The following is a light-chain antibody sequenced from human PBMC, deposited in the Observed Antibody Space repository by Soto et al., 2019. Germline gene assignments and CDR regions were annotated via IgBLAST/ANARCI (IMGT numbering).Light chain of an antibody. CDR3: KQTYSAPWT. V-gene: IGKV1-39*01. Sequence: DIQMTHSPSSLSTSVGDRVTITCRASQSISNYLNWYQHKPGKAPKLLIFAASNLRSGVPSRFSGSGSGKDFTLTISTLQSEDSPTYYCKQTYSAPWTFGHGTKVEIX. CDR1: QSISNY. CDR2: AAS. J-gene: IGKJ1*01.